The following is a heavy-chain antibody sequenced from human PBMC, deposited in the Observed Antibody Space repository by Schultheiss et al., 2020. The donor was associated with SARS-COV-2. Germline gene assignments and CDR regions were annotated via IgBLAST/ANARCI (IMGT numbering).Heavy chain of an antibody. Sequence: SETLSLTCTVSGGSISSYYWSWIRQPPGKGLEWIGYIYYSGSTNYNPSLKSRVTISVDTSKNQFSLKLSSVTAADTAVYYCASPFVYGSGGLDDYWGQGTLVTVSS. CDR2: IYYSGST. D-gene: IGHD3-10*01. V-gene: IGHV4-59*08. CDR3: ASPFVYGSGGLDDY. CDR1: GGSISSYY. J-gene: IGHJ4*02.